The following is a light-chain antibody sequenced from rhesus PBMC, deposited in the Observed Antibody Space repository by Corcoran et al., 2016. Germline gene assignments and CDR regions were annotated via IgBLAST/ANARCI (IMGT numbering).Light chain of an antibody. CDR3: QQYSSSPYS. Sequence: DIQMTQSPSSRSASVGDTVTITCRASQSISSWLAWYQQKPGKAPKLLIYKASSLQSGVPSRFSGSGSGTDVTLTLSSLQSEDFATYYCQQYSSSPYSFGQGTKVEIK. CDR1: QSISSW. J-gene: IGKJ2*01. V-gene: IGKV1-22*01. CDR2: KAS.